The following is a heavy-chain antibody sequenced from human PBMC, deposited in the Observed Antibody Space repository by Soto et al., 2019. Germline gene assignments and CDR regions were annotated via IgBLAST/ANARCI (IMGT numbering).Heavy chain of an antibody. CDR2: ISFAGDNI. J-gene: IGHJ4*02. CDR1: GFTFNSYS. D-gene: IGHD3-16*01. Sequence: QVHLVESGGGAVQPGRSLRLSCAASGFTFNSYSMHWFRQAPGKGPEWVAVISFAGDNIHYADSVRGRFTISRDNSQNTLYLQMNSLRRYDTAVYYCAKDYEGYYDDYGWGQGTLVIVSS. V-gene: IGHV3-30*04. CDR3: AKDYEGYYDDYG.